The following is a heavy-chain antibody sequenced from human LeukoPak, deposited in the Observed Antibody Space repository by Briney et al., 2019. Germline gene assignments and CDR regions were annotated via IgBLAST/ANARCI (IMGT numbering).Heavy chain of an antibody. CDR3: AKNMRVPDY. CDR2: IFSSGGAT. V-gene: IGHV3-23*01. Sequence: GGSLRLSCAASGFTFSSYAMSWVRQAPGKGLEWVSSIFSSGGATYYADSVKGRFTISRDNSKDTLYLQMNSLRAEDTAVYYCAKNMRVPDYWGQGTLVTVSS. D-gene: IGHD2/OR15-2a*01. J-gene: IGHJ4*02. CDR1: GFTFSSYA.